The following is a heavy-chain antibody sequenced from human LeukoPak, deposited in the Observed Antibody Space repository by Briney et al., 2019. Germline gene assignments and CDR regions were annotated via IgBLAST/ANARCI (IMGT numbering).Heavy chain of an antibody. CDR3: ARGLLRYCSGGSCPYWY. J-gene: IGHJ4*02. D-gene: IGHD2-15*01. V-gene: IGHV1-69*01. CDR1: GGTFSSYA. CDR2: IIPIFGTA. Sequence: SVNVSCKASGGTFSSYAISWVRQAPGQGLEWMGGIIPIFGTANYAQKFQGRVTITADESTSTAYMELSSLRSEDTAVYYCARGLLRYCSGGSCPYWYWGQGTLVTVSS.